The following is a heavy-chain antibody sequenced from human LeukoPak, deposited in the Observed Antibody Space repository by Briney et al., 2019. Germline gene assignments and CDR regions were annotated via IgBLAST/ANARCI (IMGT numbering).Heavy chain of an antibody. J-gene: IGHJ4*02. V-gene: IGHV3-30*03. CDR2: ISYHGSKK. Sequence: GGSLRLSCAASGFTVSSNYMRWVRQAPGKGLEWVAAISYHGSKKYYTESVKGRVTISRDKSKNTVYLQMDSLRTEDTAVYYCARDPNSRGWRNFFDCWGQGALVTVSS. D-gene: IGHD6-19*01. CDR3: ARDPNSRGWRNFFDC. CDR1: GFTVSSNY.